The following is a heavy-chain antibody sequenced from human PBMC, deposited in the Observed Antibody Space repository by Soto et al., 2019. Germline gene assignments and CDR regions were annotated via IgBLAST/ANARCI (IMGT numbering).Heavy chain of an antibody. CDR2: ISSNGGST. J-gene: IGHJ4*02. Sequence: GGSLRLSCAASGFTFSSYAMHWVRQAPGKGLEYVSAISSNGGSTYYANSVKGRFTISRDNSKNTLYLQMGSLRAEDMAVYYCARASYYDFWSGYYRNYFDYWGQGTLVTVSS. V-gene: IGHV3-64*01. CDR1: GFTFSSYA. CDR3: ARASYYDFWSGYYRNYFDY. D-gene: IGHD3-3*01.